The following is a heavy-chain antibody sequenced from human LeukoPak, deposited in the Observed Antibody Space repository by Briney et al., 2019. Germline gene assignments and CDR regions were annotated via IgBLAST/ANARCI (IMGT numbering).Heavy chain of an antibody. Sequence: SETLSLTCAVYGGSFSGYYWSWIRQPPGKGLEWIGEINHSGSTNYNPSLKSRVTIFVDTSKNQFSLKLSSVTAADTAVYYCASRYTIFGVATFDYWGQGTLVTVSS. CDR1: GGSFSGYY. J-gene: IGHJ4*02. CDR3: ASRYTIFGVATFDY. D-gene: IGHD3-3*01. V-gene: IGHV4-34*01. CDR2: INHSGST.